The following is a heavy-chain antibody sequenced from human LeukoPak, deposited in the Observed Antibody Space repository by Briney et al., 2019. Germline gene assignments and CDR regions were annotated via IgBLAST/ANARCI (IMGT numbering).Heavy chain of an antibody. J-gene: IGHJ4*02. D-gene: IGHD2-2*01. CDR2: ISGSGGST. V-gene: IGHV3-23*01. CDR1: GFTFSSYA. Sequence: GSLRLSCAASGFTFSSYAMSWVRQAPGKGLELVSAISGSGGSTYYADSVKGRFTISRDNSKNTLYLQMNSLRAEDTAVYYCAKAPGVVPAASDYWGQGTLVTVSS. CDR3: AKAPGVVPAASDY.